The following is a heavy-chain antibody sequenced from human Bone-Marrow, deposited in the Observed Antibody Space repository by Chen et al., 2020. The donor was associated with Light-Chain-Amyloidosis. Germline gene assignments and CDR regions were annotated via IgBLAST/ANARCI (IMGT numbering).Heavy chain of an antibody. V-gene: IGHV5-51*01. CDR1: GYTFPNYW. CDR2: IYPDAYDA. J-gene: IGHJ4*02. Sequence: KKPGESLKISCKGSGYTFPNYWIGWVRQMPGKGLGWMGVIYPDAYDARYSPSFEGQVTISADKSITTAYLQWRSLKASDTAMYYCARRRDGYNFDYWGQGTLVTVSS. CDR3: ARRRDGYNFDY. D-gene: IGHD5-12*01.